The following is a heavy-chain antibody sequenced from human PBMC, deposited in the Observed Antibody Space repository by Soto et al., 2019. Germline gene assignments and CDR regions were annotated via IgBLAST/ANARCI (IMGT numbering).Heavy chain of an antibody. CDR2: IKQDGSEK. D-gene: IGHD1-7*01. J-gene: IGHJ4*02. CDR3: ARDHRQYNWNYGDY. CDR1: GFTFSSYW. V-gene: IGHV3-7*05. Sequence: PGGSLRLSCAASGFTFSSYWMSWVRQAPGKGLEWVANIKQDGSEKYYVDSVKGRFTISRDNAKNSLYLQMNSLRAEDTAVYYCARDHRQYNWNYGDYWGQGTLVTVSS.